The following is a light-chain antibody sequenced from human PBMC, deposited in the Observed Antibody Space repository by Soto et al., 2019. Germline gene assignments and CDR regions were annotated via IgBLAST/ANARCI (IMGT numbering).Light chain of an antibody. CDR1: QNIHNH. CDR3: QHYNSYSEA. CDR2: DAI. V-gene: IGKV3-15*01. Sequence: EILMSQSPATLSVSPGERVTLSCRASQNIHNHMSWFLQKPGQTPRLLIYDAIIRAADVPARFSGSWSGTEFTLTISSLQPDDFATYYCQHYNSYSEAFGQGTKVDIK. J-gene: IGKJ1*01.